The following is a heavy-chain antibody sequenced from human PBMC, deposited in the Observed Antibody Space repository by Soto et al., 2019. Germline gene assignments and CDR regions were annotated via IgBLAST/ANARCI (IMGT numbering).Heavy chain of an antibody. Sequence: GGSLRLSCAASGFTVSSNYMSWVRQAPGKGLEWVSVIYSGGSTYYADSVKGRFTISRDNSKNTLYLQMNSLRAEDTAVYYCASKDDDYIWGSYRSAGDYYYYYMDVWGKGTTVTVSS. J-gene: IGHJ6*03. CDR2: IYSGGST. CDR1: GFTVSSNY. CDR3: ASKDDDYIWGSYRSAGDYYYYYMDV. D-gene: IGHD3-16*02. V-gene: IGHV3-66*01.